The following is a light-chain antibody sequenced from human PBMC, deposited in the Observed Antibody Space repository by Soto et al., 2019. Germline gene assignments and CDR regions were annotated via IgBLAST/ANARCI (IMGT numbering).Light chain of an antibody. J-gene: IGKJ5*01. CDR2: DAS. Sequence: DIQMTQSPSSLSASVGDRVTITCQASQDIRESLNWYQQKPGKAPKVLIYDASNFKTGVPSRFSGSGSGTFFTFTISSLQPEDFATYYCQQYANLPITFGQGTRLEIK. CDR1: QDIRES. V-gene: IGKV1-33*01. CDR3: QQYANLPIT.